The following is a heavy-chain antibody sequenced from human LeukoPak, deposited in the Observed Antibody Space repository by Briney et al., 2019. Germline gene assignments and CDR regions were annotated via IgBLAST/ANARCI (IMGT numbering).Heavy chain of an antibody. J-gene: IGHJ5*02. CDR2: INHSGST. V-gene: IGHV4-34*01. Sequence: SETLSLTCAVSGGSLSGYYWTWIRQPPGKGLEWIGEINHSGSTNYNPSLKSRVTISVDTSRKQFFLRLSSVTAADTAVYYCARGHESIKTFGEVIKSRTRWFDPWGQGTLVIVSS. CDR1: GGSLSGYY. CDR3: ARGHESIKTFGEVIKSRTRWFDP. D-gene: IGHD3-3*01.